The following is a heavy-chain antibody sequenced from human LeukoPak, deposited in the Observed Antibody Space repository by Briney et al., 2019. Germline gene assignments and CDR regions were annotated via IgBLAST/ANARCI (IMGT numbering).Heavy chain of an antibody. J-gene: IGHJ4*02. CDR2: IYPVDSDT. CDR1: GYRLINYW. D-gene: IGHD7-27*01. Sequence: GEYPKISCNGSGYRLINYWIGRVRQMPGPSLESMGIIYPVDSDTRYSPSFEGQVTISADKSIRTAYLQWSSLKASDTAMYYCARTDRTGVPLDYCGQGTLVTVSS. CDR3: ARTDRTGVPLDY. V-gene: IGHV5-51*01.